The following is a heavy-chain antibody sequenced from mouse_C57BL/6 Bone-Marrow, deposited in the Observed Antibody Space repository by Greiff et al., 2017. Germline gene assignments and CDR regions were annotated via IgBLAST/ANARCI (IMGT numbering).Heavy chain of an antibody. CDR1: GFSLTSYG. Sequence: QVQLKESGPGLVQPSQSLSITCTVSGFSLTSYGVHWVRQSPGKGLEWLGVIWRGGSTDYNAAFMSRLSITKDNSKSQVFFKMNSLQADDTAIYYCAKKDDGYPGHFAYWGQGTLVTVSA. J-gene: IGHJ3*01. D-gene: IGHD2-3*01. CDR3: AKKDDGYPGHFAY. V-gene: IGHV2-5*01. CDR2: IWRGGST.